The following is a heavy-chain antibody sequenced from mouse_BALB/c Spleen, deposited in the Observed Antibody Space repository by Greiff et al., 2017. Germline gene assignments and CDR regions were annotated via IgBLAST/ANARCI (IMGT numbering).Heavy chain of an antibody. CDR2: ISYSGST. CDR1: GYSITSDYA. D-gene: IGHD2-3*01. CDR3: ARGGYDGYYESFDY. Sequence: EVQGVESGPGLVKPSQSLSLTCTVTGYSITSDYAWNWIRQSPGNKLEWMGYISYSGSTSYNPSLKSRISITRDTSKNQFFLQLNSVTTEDTATYDCARGGYDGYYESFDYWGQGTTLTVSS. J-gene: IGHJ2*01. V-gene: IGHV3-2*02.